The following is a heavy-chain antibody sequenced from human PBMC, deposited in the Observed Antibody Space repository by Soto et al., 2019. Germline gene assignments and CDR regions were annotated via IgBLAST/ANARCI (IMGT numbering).Heavy chain of an antibody. V-gene: IGHV3-48*03. J-gene: IGHJ6*02. Sequence: GGSLRLSCAASGFTFSSYELNWVRQAPGKGLEWVSYISGSGLTTYYADSVKGRFTISRDNAKNSLDLQMNSLRAEDTAVYYCASHNFEDDFWSGQVGMDVWGQGTTVTVSS. D-gene: IGHD3-3*01. CDR3: ASHNFEDDFWSGQVGMDV. CDR1: GFTFSSYE. CDR2: ISGSGLTT.